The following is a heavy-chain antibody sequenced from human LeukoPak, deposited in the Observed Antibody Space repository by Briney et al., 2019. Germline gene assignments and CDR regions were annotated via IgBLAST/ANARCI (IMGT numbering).Heavy chain of an antibody. Sequence: SQTLSLPCTVSGGSISSGSYYWSWIRQPAGKGLEWIGRIYTSGSTNYNPSLKSRVTISVDTSKNQFSLKLSSVTAADTAVYYCARDDPLGYWGQGTLVTVSS. J-gene: IGHJ4*02. V-gene: IGHV4-61*02. CDR1: GGSISSGSYY. CDR2: IYTSGST. CDR3: ARDDPLGY.